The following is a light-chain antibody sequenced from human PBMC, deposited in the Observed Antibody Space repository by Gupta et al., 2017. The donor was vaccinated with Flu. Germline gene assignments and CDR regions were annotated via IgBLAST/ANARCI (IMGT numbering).Light chain of an antibody. J-gene: IGLJ2*01. CDR3: AAWDDSLNGVV. CDR1: SSNIGNNT. CDR2: SNN. V-gene: IGLV1-44*01. Sequence: QPVLTQPPSASCTPGQRVAIPCSGCSSNIGNNTVNWYQQLPGTAPKHHIYSNNQRPSGVPDRFSGSKSGTSASLAISGLQSEDEADYYCAAWDDSLNGVVFGGGTKLTVL.